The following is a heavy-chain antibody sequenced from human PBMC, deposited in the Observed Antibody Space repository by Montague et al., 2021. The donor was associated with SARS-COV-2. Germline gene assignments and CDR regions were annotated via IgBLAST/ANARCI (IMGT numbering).Heavy chain of an antibody. Sequence: PALVKPTQTLTLTCTFSGFSPSTSGVGVGWIRQPPGKALEWLALIYWDDDKRYSPSLKRRLTITKDTSKNQVVLTMTNMDPVDTATYYCARRNPSFAGPCCDSWGQGTLGTVSS. CDR1: GFSPSTSGVG. V-gene: IGHV2-5*02. CDR3: ARRNPSFAGPCCDS. CDR2: IYWDDDK. D-gene: IGHD3-16*02. J-gene: IGHJ4*02.